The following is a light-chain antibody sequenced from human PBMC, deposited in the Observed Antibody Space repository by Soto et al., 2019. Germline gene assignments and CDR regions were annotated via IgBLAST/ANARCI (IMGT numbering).Light chain of an antibody. J-gene: IGLJ2*01. CDR2: SNN. CDR3: AAWDHSLNGPV. CDR1: SSNIGSNT. Sequence: QSVLTQPPSASGTPGQRVTISCSGRSSNIGSNTVNWYQQLPGTAPKLLIYSNNQRPSGVPDRFSGSKSGTSASLAISGLQPEDEADYYCAAWDHSLNGPVFGGGTKLTVL. V-gene: IGLV1-44*01.